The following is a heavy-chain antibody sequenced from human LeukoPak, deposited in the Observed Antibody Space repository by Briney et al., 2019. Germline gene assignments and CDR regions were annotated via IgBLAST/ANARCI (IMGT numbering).Heavy chain of an antibody. Sequence: SVKVSCKASGYTFTSYDINWVRQATGQGLEWMGRIIPIFGTANYAQKFQGRVTITTDESTSTAYMELSSLRSEDTAVYYCARGLNDYVDYWGQGTLVTVSS. CDR3: ARGLNDYVDY. J-gene: IGHJ4*02. D-gene: IGHD4/OR15-4a*01. V-gene: IGHV1-69*05. CDR1: GYTFTSYD. CDR2: IIPIFGTA.